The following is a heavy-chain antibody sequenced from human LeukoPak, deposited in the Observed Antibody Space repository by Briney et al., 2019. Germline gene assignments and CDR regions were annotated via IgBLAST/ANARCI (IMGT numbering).Heavy chain of an antibody. CDR1: GYTFTSYG. Sequence: GASVKVSCKASGYTFTSYGISWVRQAPGQGLEWMGWISAHNGNTNYAQKLQGRVTMTTDTSTSTAYMELRSLRSDDTAVYYCARDQGALLWFGETDTYYFDYWGQGTLVTVSS. V-gene: IGHV1-18*01. CDR2: ISAHNGNT. D-gene: IGHD3-10*01. CDR3: ARDQGALLWFGETDTYYFDY. J-gene: IGHJ4*02.